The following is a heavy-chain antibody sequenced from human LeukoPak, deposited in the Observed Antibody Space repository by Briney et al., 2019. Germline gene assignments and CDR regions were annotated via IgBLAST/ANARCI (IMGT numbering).Heavy chain of an antibody. CDR2: VRYDGSDK. Sequence: GGSLRLSCAVSGFTFSSYGIHWVRQAPGKGLEWVAFVRYDGSDKYYAGSVKGRFTISRDNSKNTLYLQMTSLRAEDTAVYYCAKDRDEGLFYYYYYMDVWGKGTTVTISS. CDR1: GFTFSSYG. CDR3: AKDRDEGLFYYYYYMDV. J-gene: IGHJ6*03. V-gene: IGHV3-30*02. D-gene: IGHD5-24*01.